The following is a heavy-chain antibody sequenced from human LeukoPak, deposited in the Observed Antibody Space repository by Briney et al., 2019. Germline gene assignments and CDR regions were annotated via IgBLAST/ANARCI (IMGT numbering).Heavy chain of an antibody. D-gene: IGHD2-2*01. V-gene: IGHV3-15*01. CDR1: GFTFSNDW. Sequence: GGSLRLSCAASGFTFSNDWVSWVRQAPGKGLEWVGRIKSKTTNETTDYAAPVKSRFTISRDDSKNTLYLQMNSLKAEDTVVYCCTTGNIVVVPAAMGYWGQGTLVTVSS. CDR3: TTGNIVVVPAAMGY. J-gene: IGHJ4*02. CDR2: IKSKTTNETT.